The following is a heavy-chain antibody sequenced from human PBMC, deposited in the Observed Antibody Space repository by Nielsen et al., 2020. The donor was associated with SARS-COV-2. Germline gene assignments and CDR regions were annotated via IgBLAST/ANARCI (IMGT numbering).Heavy chain of an antibody. CDR2: IKPDGLEK. V-gene: IGHV3-7*01. CDR1: GFSLRRDW. CDR3: ASLYSGSYGFYYGMDV. D-gene: IGHD1-26*01. Sequence: GESLKISCSASGFSLRRDWMSWVRQAPGKGLEWVADIKPDGLEKNYVDSVKGRFTISRDNSKNTLYLQMNSLRAEDTAVYYCASLYSGSYGFYYGMDVWGQGTTVTVSS. J-gene: IGHJ6*02.